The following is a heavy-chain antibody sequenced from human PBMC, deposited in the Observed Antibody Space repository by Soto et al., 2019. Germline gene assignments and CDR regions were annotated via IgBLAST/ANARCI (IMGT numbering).Heavy chain of an antibody. Sequence: PGGSLRLSCAASGFTFSSYGMHWVRQAPGKGLEWVAVIWYDGSNKYYADSVKGRFTISRDNSKNTLYLQMNSLRAEDTAVYYCARDRIYIAAPGWFDPWGQGTLVTVSS. D-gene: IGHD6-13*01. J-gene: IGHJ5*02. CDR2: IWYDGSNK. CDR3: ARDRIYIAAPGWFDP. CDR1: GFTFSSYG. V-gene: IGHV3-33*01.